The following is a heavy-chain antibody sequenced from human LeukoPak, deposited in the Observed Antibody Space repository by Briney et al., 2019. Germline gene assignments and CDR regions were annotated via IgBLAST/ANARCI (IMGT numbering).Heavy chain of an antibody. Sequence: ASVKVSCKASGYTFTDYAMHWVRQAPGQRLEWMGWIDAGTGNTKYSQSLQGRVTITRDTSASTAYMELSSLRSEDTAVYYSARPDFGDSYFDYWGQGTLVTVSS. J-gene: IGHJ4*02. CDR2: IDAGTGNT. D-gene: IGHD4-17*01. CDR1: GYTFTDYA. CDR3: ARPDFGDSYFDY. V-gene: IGHV1-3*01.